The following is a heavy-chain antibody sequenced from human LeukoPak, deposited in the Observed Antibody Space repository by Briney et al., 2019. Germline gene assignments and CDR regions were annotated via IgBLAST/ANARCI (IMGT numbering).Heavy chain of an antibody. J-gene: IGHJ5*02. CDR3: ARKTRIGNSFSGIDP. CDR2: IYSGGST. D-gene: IGHD4-23*01. V-gene: IGHV3-66*01. Sequence: PGGSLRLSCAASGFTVSSNYMSWVRQAPGKGLEWVSVIYSGGSTYYADSVKGRFTISRDNSKNTLYLQMNSLRAEDTAVYYCARKTRIGNSFSGIDPWGQGTLVTVSS. CDR1: GFTVSSNY.